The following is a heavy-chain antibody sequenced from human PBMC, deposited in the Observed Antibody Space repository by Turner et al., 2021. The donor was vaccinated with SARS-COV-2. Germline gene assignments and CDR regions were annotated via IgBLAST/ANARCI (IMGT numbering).Heavy chain of an antibody. CDR3: VRSDVNAWYGLLDY. CDR2: ISDDGSSP. V-gene: IGHV3-74*01. J-gene: IGHJ4*02. D-gene: IGHD3-16*01. Sequence: EVQLVESGGGLVQTEGSLRLSCAASGFTFSKFFMHWVRQAPGKGLVWVSRISDDGSSPAYADSVKGRFTISRDNAKNTLYLQMNSLTAEDSAVYYCVRSDVNAWYGLLDYWGQGTLVTVSS. CDR1: GFTFSKFF.